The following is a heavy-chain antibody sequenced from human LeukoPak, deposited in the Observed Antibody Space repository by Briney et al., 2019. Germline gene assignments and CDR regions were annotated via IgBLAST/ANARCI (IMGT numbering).Heavy chain of an antibody. CDR3: ARDRGYCSSSSCYMAFDI. CDR1: GGSISSYY. D-gene: IGHD2-2*02. Sequence: PSEILSLTCTVSGGSISSYYWSWIRQPAGKGLEWIGRICTSGNTNYNPSLKSRVTMSVDTSKNQFSLKLSSVTAADTAVYYCARDRGYCSSSSCYMAFDIWGQGTMVTVSS. V-gene: IGHV4-4*07. CDR2: ICTSGNT. J-gene: IGHJ3*02.